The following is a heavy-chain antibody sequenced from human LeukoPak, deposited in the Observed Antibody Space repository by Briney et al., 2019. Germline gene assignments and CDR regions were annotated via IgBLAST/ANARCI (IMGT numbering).Heavy chain of an antibody. J-gene: IGHJ4*02. CDR1: GFTFSNSA. CDR2: ISYGDGGT. CDR3: VTKGRQPMPAPRGFTFDY. Sequence: PGGSLRLSCETSGFTFSNSAMSWVRQAPGGGLEWGSGISYGDGGTYYADSVKGRFTISRDNSKNTLSLQMNSLRAEDTALYFCVTKGRQPMPAPRGFTFDYWGGGTLVTVSS. D-gene: IGHD2-2*01. V-gene: IGHV3-23*01.